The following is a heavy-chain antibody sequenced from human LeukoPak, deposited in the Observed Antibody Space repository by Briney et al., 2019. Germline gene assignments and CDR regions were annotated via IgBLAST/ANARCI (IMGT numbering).Heavy chain of an antibody. J-gene: IGHJ3*02. Sequence: PGGSLRLSCAASGFTFSDYYMSWIRQAPGKVLEWVAFIWYDGSNKYYADSVKGRFTISRDNSKNTLYVQMNSLRAKDTAVYYCAKDYRVRGPTWSDAFDIWGQGTMVTVSS. CDR2: IWYDGSNK. D-gene: IGHD3-10*01. CDR3: AKDYRVRGPTWSDAFDI. V-gene: IGHV3-30*02. CDR1: GFTFSDYY.